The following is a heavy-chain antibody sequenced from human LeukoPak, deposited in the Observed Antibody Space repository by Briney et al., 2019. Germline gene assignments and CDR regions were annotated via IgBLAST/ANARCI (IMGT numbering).Heavy chain of an antibody. Sequence: ASVKVSCKASGYTFTSYGISWVRQAPGQGLEWMGWISAYNGNTNYAQKLQGRVTMTTDTSTSTAYMELRSLRSDDTAVYYCAGDQSAYCGGDCPCDYWGQGTLVTVSS. V-gene: IGHV1-18*01. D-gene: IGHD2-21*02. CDR2: ISAYNGNT. CDR1: GYTFTSYG. J-gene: IGHJ4*02. CDR3: AGDQSAYCGGDCPCDY.